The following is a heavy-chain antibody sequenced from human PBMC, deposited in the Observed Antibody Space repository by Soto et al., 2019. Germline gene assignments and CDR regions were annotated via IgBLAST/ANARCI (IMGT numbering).Heavy chain of an antibody. J-gene: IGHJ3*01. V-gene: IGHV1-69*01. CDR2: IIPVFDKA. CDR1: GGSFGSSA. D-gene: IGHD3-16*01. Sequence: QVQLVQSGADVKKPGSSVKVSCKTSGGSFGSSAISWVRQAPAQGLEWMGEIIPVFDKANYAQNFQGRLTITADERTGTVFMELSSLRSEDTAVYFCARLRRDWGDAFDLWGLGTLVTVSS. CDR3: ARLRRDWGDAFDL.